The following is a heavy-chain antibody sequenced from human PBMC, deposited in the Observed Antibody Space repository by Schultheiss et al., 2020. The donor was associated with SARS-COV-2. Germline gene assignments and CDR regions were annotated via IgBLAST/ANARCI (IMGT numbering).Heavy chain of an antibody. CDR3: ARHPYDFWSGYYNLYFDY. CDR2: ISAYNGNT. J-gene: IGHJ4*02. V-gene: IGHV1-18*01. D-gene: IGHD3-3*01. Sequence: ASVKVSCKASGYTFTSYGISWVRQAPGQGLEWMGWISAYNGNTNYAQKLQDRVTMTTDTSTSTAYMELRSLRSDDTAVYYCARHPYDFWSGYYNLYFDYWGQGTLVTVSS. CDR1: GYTFTSYG.